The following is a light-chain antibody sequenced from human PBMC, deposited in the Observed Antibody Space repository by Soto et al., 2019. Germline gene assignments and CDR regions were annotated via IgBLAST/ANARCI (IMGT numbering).Light chain of an antibody. CDR2: DAS. Sequence: IVLTQSPVTLAVSPGESAVLSCRASQSVSTSLAWYQHKPGQAPRLFIYDASKRAPGIPARFTGSGSRAHFTLTISSLEPEDIAVYYCQVRDVWPSFGQGTKVDIK. CDR3: QVRDVWPS. V-gene: IGKV3-11*01. CDR1: QSVSTS. J-gene: IGKJ1*01.